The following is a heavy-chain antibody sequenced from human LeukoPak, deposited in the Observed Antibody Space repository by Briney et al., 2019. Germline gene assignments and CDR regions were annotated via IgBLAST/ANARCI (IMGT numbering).Heavy chain of an antibody. CDR3: ARGHHYYDSSAYYY. V-gene: IGHV3-74*01. D-gene: IGHD3-22*01. CDR2: INSDGSTT. J-gene: IGHJ4*02. Sequence: GGSLRLSCAASGFTFISYWMHWVRHAPGKGLVWVSRINSDGSTTSYAASVKGRFTISRDTAKNTLYLQMNSLRAEDTAVYYCARGHHYYDSSAYYYWGQGTLVTVSS. CDR1: GFTFISYW.